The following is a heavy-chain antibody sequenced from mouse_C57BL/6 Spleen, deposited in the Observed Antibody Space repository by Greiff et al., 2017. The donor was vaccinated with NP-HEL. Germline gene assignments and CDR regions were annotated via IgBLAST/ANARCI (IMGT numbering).Heavy chain of an antibody. CDR1: GYAFSSYW. J-gene: IGHJ1*03. CDR3: ARGIYFYWYFDV. Sequence: VQLQESGAELVKPGASVKISCKASGYAFSSYWMNWVKQRPGKGLEWIGQIYPGDGDTNYNGKFKGKATLTADKSSSTAYMQLSSLTSEDSAVYFCARGIYFYWYFDVWGTGTTVTVSS. V-gene: IGHV1-80*01. CDR2: IYPGDGDT. D-gene: IGHD1-1*01.